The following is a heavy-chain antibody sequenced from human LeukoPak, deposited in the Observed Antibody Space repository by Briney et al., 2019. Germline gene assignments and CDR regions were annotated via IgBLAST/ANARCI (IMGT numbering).Heavy chain of an antibody. V-gene: IGHV4-31*03. J-gene: IGHJ4*02. D-gene: IGHD2-2*01. CDR2: IYYSGST. CDR3: ARARDIVVSSNIYYFVY. Sequence: ASETLSLTCTVSGGSISSGGYYWNWIRQHPGKGLEWIGFIYYSGSTYHNPSLKSRVSISVDTSKNQFSLKLSSVTAADTAVYYCARARDIVVSSNIYYFVYWGQGTLVTVSS. CDR1: GGSISSGGYY.